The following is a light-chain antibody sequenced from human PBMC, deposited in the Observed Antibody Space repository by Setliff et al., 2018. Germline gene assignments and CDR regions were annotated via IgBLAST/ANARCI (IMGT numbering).Light chain of an antibody. V-gene: IGLV2-23*02. CDR1: SSDVGNYKD. J-gene: IGLJ1*01. CDR3: CSYAGGGTFYV. CDR2: EVT. Sequence: LTQPASVSGPPGQSITISCTGSSSDVGNYKDVSWYQQHPGKAPKLIIYEVTKRPPGVSNRFSGSKSGNTASLTIFGLQAEDEADYYCCSYAGGGTFYVFGTGTKVTVL.